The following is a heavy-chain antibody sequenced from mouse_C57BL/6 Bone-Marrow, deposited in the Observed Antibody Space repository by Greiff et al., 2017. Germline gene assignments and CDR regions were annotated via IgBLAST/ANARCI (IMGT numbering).Heavy chain of an antibody. V-gene: IGHV1-58*01. CDR2: IYIGNGYT. D-gene: IGHD2-4*01. Sequence: EVKLLESGAELVRPGSSVKMSCKTSGYTFTSYGINWVKQRPGQGLEWIGYIYIGNGYTEYNEKFKGKATLTSDTSSSTAYMQLSSLTSEDSAIYFCAREGTYDYDGDWFAYWGQGTLVTVSA. CDR1: GYTFTSYG. CDR3: AREGTYDYDGDWFAY. J-gene: IGHJ3*01.